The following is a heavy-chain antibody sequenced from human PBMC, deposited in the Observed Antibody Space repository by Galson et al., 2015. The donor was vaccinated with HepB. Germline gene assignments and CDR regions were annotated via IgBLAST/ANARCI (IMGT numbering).Heavy chain of an antibody. Sequence: ETLSLTCTVSGGSISSSYWNWIRQPPGKGLEWIGYIYYSGSTHYNPSLKSRVTISVDTSKNQFSLNLKSVTAADTAVYYCARGVAGTDYWGQGTLVTVSS. CDR3: ARGVAGTDY. J-gene: IGHJ4*02. CDR2: IYYSGST. CDR1: GGSISSSY. V-gene: IGHV4-59*01. D-gene: IGHD6-19*01.